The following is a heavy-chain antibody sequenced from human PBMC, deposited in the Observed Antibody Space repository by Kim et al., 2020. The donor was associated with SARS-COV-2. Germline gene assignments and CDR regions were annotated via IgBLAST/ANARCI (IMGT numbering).Heavy chain of an antibody. Sequence: GGSLRLSCAASGFTFSSYGMHWVRQAPGKGLEWVAVISYDGSNKYYADSVKGRFTISRDNSKNTLYLQMNSLRAEDTAVYYCAKERGGLFDYWGQGTLVTVSS. CDR2: ISYDGSNK. CDR1: GFTFSSYG. V-gene: IGHV3-30*18. CDR3: AKERGGLFDY. J-gene: IGHJ4*02.